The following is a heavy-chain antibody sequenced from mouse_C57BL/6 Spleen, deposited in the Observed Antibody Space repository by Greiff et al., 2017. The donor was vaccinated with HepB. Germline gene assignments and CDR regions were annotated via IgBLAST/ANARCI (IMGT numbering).Heavy chain of an antibody. J-gene: IGHJ3*01. Sequence: QVQLQQSGAELVKPGASVKMSCKASGYTFTSYWITWVKQRPGQGLEWIGDIYPGSGSTNYNEKFKSKATLTVDTSSSTAYMQLSSLTSEDSAVYYCARDEGGFITGFAYWGQGTLDTVSA. CDR2: IYPGSGST. D-gene: IGHD1-1*01. CDR3: ARDEGGFITGFAY. CDR1: GYTFTSYW. V-gene: IGHV1-55*01.